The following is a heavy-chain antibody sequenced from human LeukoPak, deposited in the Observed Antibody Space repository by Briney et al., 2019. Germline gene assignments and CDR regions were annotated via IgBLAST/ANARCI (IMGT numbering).Heavy chain of an antibody. CDR1: GGSISSGGYY. D-gene: IGHD1-26*01. CDR2: ISGSGGST. Sequence: PSETLSLTCTVSGGSISSGGYYWSWVRQAPGKGLEWVSAISGSGGSTYYADSVKGRFTISRDNSKNTLYLQMNSLRAEDTAVYYCAKVSGTPWGQGTLVTVSS. V-gene: IGHV3-23*01. J-gene: IGHJ5*02. CDR3: AKVSGTP.